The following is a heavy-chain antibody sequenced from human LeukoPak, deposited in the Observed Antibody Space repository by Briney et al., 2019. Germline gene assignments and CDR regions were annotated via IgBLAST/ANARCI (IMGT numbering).Heavy chain of an antibody. CDR3: ARIKSHAGY. J-gene: IGHJ4*02. Sequence: PSETLSLTCTVSGGSISSSSYYWGWIRQPPGKGLEWIGSIYYSGSTYYNPSLKSRVTISVDTSKNQFSLKLSSVTAADTAVYYCARIKSHAGYWGQGTLVTVSS. V-gene: IGHV4-39*01. CDR2: IYYSGST. CDR1: GGSISSSSYY.